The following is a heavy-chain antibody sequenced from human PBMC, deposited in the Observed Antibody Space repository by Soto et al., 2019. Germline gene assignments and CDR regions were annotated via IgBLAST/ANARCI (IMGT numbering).Heavy chain of an antibody. CDR1: GGTFSSYA. CDR2: IIPIFGTA. CDR3: AQGGDGYNLGYFDY. D-gene: IGHD5-12*01. Sequence: QVQLVQSGAEVKKPGSSVKVSCKASGGTFSSYAISWVRQAPGQGLEWMGGIIPIFGTANYAQKFQGRFTSTADESTSTAYMELSSLRSEDTAGYYCAQGGDGYNLGYFDYWGQGTLVTVSS. V-gene: IGHV1-69*01. J-gene: IGHJ4*02.